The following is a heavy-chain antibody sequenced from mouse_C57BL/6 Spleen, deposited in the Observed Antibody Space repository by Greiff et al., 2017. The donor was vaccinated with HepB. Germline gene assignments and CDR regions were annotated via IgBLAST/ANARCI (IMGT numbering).Heavy chain of an antibody. V-gene: IGHV5-4*01. CDR2: ISDGGSYT. Sequence: EVQLQESGGGLVKPGGSLKLSCAASGFTFSSYAMSWVRQTPEKRLEWVATISDGGSYTYYPDNVKGRFTISRDNAKNNLYLQMSHLKSEDTAMYYCARERGYDYVYFDVWGTGTTVTVSS. D-gene: IGHD2-4*01. J-gene: IGHJ1*03. CDR3: ARERGYDYVYFDV. CDR1: GFTFSSYA.